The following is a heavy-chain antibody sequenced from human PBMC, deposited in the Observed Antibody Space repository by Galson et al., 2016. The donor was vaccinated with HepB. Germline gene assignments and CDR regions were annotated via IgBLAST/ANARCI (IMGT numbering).Heavy chain of an antibody. Sequence: ASGYTFISYVIQWVRQAPGHWLEWMGWINAGNGNTKYSQKFQGRVIIDRDTSASTAYMELSSLRPEDTAIYYCARSPTGFCSRTKCYGFNYLDRWGQGTPVTVSS. J-gene: IGHJ4*02. CDR2: INAGNGNT. D-gene: IGHD2-2*03. CDR3: ARSPTGFCSRTKCYGFNYLDR. CDR1: GYTFISYV. V-gene: IGHV1-3*01.